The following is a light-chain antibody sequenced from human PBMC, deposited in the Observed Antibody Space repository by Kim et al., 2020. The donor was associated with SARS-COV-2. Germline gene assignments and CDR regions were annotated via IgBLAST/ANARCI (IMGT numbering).Light chain of an antibody. J-gene: IGLJ3*02. CDR1: TSNIGAGYD. Sequence: QAVVTQPPSVSGAPGQRVTISCTGSTSNIGAGYDLHWYQQLPGTAPKLLIYGNDNRPLGVPDRFSGSKSGTSASLAITGLQADDEADYYCQSYDNSLSGWVFGGGTQLTVL. CDR3: QSYDNSLSGWV. V-gene: IGLV1-40*01. CDR2: GND.